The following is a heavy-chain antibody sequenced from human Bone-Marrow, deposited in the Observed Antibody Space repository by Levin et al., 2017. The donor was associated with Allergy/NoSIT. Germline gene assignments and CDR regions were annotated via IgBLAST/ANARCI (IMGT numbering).Heavy chain of an antibody. D-gene: IGHD6-6*01. V-gene: IGHV4-31*03. CDR3: ARDRGGSYSSSSTHRARMKYYYYYMDV. CDR2: VDHRGST. J-gene: IGHJ6*03. CDR1: GVSITTGGYY. Sequence: SETLSLTCTVSGVSITTGGYYWTWIRQHPERGLEWIGYVDHRGSTSDNPSLRSRVIISVDTSKNQFSLKLSSVTAADTAVYYCARDRGGSYSSSSTHRARMKYYYYYMDVWGEGTTVTVSS.